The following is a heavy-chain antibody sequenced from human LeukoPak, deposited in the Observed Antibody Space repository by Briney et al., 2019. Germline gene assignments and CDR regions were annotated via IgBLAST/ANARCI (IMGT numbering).Heavy chain of an antibody. V-gene: IGHV3-23*01. CDR2: ISGSGGST. CDR1: GFTFSSYA. Sequence: GGSLRLSCAASGFTFSSYAMSWVRQAPGKGLEWVSAISGSGGSTYYADSVKGRFTISRDNAKNMLYLQMNSLRAEDTAVYYCTRGEGGYSYAYWGQGTLVTVSS. CDR3: TRGEGGYSYAY. J-gene: IGHJ4*02. D-gene: IGHD5-18*01.